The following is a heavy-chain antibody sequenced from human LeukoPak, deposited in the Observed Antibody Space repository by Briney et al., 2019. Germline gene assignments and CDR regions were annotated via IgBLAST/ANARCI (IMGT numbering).Heavy chain of an antibody. V-gene: IGHV3-30*02. Sequence: GGSLRLSCASSGFTFSNYAMHWVRQAPGKGLEWVAFIRFDGGNEYYADSVKGRFTISRDNSKNTLYLQMNSLRAEDTAVYYCAKDYVGYSGSPSLWGQGTLVTVSS. J-gene: IGHJ4*02. CDR3: AKDYVGYSGSPSL. CDR2: IRFDGGNE. D-gene: IGHD5-12*01. CDR1: GFTFSNYA.